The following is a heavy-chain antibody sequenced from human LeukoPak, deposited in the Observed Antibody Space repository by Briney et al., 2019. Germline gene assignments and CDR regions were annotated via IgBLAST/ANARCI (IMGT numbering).Heavy chain of an antibody. J-gene: IGHJ4*02. CDR3: AREGQEDSSGRKRSFDY. CDR1: GGSFSGYY. V-gene: IGHV4-34*01. Sequence: SETLSLTCAVYGGSFSGYYWSWIRQPPGKGLEWIGEINHSGSTNHNPSLKSRVTISVDTSKNQFSLKLSSVTAADTAVYYCAREGQEDSSGRKRSFDYWGQGTLVTVSS. D-gene: IGHD6-19*01. CDR2: INHSGST.